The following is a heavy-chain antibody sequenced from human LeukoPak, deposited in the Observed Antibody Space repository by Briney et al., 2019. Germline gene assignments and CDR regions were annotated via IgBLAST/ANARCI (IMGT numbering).Heavy chain of an antibody. CDR1: GFTVSSYY. D-gene: IGHD3-22*01. Sequence: GGSLRLSCAASGFTVSSYYMSWVRQAPGKGLEWVSLIYSDGSTYYADSVKGRFTISRDNSKNTLYLQMNSLRAEDTAVYYCASRDSSGYYWIGTQYWGQGTLVTVSS. CDR2: IYSDGST. J-gene: IGHJ1*01. CDR3: ASRDSSGYYWIGTQY. V-gene: IGHV3-66*01.